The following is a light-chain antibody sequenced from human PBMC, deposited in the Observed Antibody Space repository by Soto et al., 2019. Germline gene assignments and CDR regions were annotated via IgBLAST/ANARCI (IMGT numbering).Light chain of an antibody. CDR3: HTCGAGIGV. V-gene: IGLV4-69*01. CDR2: LNSDGSH. CDR1: SGHSSYA. J-gene: IGLJ3*02. Sequence: QLALTQSPSASASLGASVKLTCTLSSGHSSYAIAWHQQQPEKGPRYLMKLNSDGSHSKGDGIPDRFAASSSGAERYLTISGLRSEDAAGYFCHTCGAGIGVFGGRTALTV.